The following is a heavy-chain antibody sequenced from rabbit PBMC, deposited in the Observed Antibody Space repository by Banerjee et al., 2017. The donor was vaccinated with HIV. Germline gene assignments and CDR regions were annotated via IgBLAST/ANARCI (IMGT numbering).Heavy chain of an antibody. CDR1: GFSFSNKYV. CDR2: IYTGDGNT. V-gene: IGHV1S45*01. CDR3: ARHDGGSSHYNL. D-gene: IGHD8-1*01. J-gene: IGHJ4*01. Sequence: QEQLEESGGDLVKPGASLTLTCTASGFSFSNKYVMCWVRQAPGKGLEWIACIYTGDGNTRYATWAKGRFTISKTSSTTVTLQMTSLTAADTATYFCARHDGGSSHYNLWGPGTLVTVS.